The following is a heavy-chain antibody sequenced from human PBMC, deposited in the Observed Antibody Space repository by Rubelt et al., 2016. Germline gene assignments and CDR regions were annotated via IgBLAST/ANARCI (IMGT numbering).Heavy chain of an antibody. CDR2: FYTDGNT. CDR3: ANFGTYYYDSSGYYRDY. D-gene: IGHD3-22*01. V-gene: IGHV3-66*01. CDR1: GFTVSSKY. J-gene: IGHJ4*02. Sequence: EVQLVESGGGLVQPGGSLRLSCAASGFTVSSKYMSWVRQAPGKGLEWVSVFYTDGNTYYADSVKGRFTISSDKSPNSLYRQIKSLRAEDTAVYYCANFGTYYYDSSGYYRDYWGQGTLVTVSS.